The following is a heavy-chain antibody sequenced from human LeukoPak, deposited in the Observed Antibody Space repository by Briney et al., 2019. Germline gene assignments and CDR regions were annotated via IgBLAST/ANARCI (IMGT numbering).Heavy chain of an antibody. CDR3: AKTYDSSSYYSLDY. J-gene: IGHJ4*02. Sequence: SETLSLTCTVSGGSITSYYWSWIRQSAGKGLEWIGRIYITGSTTYNPSLKSRVTMSLDTSKNQFSLKLSSVTAADTAVYYCAKTYDSSSYYSLDYWGQGTLVTVSS. V-gene: IGHV4-4*07. D-gene: IGHD3-22*01. CDR1: GGSITSYY. CDR2: IYITGST.